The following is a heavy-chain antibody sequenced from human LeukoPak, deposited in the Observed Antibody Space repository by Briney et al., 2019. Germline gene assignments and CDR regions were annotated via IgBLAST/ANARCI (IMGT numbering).Heavy chain of an antibody. J-gene: IGHJ4*02. CDR1: GGTFSSYA. CDR3: AGAPPVMVRGVMQLYEYYFDY. D-gene: IGHD3-10*01. CDR2: IIPIFGTA. Sequence: SVKVSCKASGGTFSSYAISWVRQAPGQGLEWMGRIIPIFGTANCAQKFQGRVTITTDESTSTAYMELSSLRSEDTAVYYCAGAPPVMVRGVMQLYEYYFDYWGQGTLVTVSS. V-gene: IGHV1-69*05.